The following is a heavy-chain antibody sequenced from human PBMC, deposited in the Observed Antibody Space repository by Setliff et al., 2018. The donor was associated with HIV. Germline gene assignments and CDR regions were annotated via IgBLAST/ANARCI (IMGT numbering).Heavy chain of an antibody. D-gene: IGHD1-26*01. Sequence: SVKVSCKASGYTFIDYFMHWVRQAPGQGLEWMGGIIPMFGTLNFAQKFQGRVTITTDESTSTAYMELNSLRSEDTAVYYCARGHSHGYGYSGSYGPFDIWGQGTMVTVSS. CDR1: GYTFIDYF. V-gene: IGHV1-69*05. CDR3: ARGHSHGYGYSGSYGPFDI. CDR2: IIPMFGTL. J-gene: IGHJ3*02.